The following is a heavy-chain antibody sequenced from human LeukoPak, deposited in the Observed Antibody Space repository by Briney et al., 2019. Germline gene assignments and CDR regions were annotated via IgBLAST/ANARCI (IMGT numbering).Heavy chain of an antibody. Sequence: SETLSLTCTVSGGSITGSHWSWLRQSAGKGLEWIGRIYSSGTTNYNPSLKSRVTMSLDTSKNQFSLRLSSVTAADTAVYYCARGAYSFDYWGQGAMVTVSS. CDR2: IYSSGTT. J-gene: IGHJ4*02. CDR1: GGSITGSH. V-gene: IGHV4-4*07. CDR3: ARGAYSFDY.